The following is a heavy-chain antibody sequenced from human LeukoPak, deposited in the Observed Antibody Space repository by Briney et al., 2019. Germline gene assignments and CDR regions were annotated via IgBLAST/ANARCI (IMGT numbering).Heavy chain of an antibody. CDR2: IYTSGST. V-gene: IGHV4-4*07. Sequence: SETLSLTCTVSGCSISSYYWSWIRQPAGKGLEWIGRIYTSGSTNYNPSLKSRVTISVDKSKNQFSLKLSSVTAADTAVYYCARDFPGIAVAGPLDYWGQGTLVTVSS. J-gene: IGHJ4*02. CDR1: GCSISSYY. CDR3: ARDFPGIAVAGPLDY. D-gene: IGHD6-19*01.